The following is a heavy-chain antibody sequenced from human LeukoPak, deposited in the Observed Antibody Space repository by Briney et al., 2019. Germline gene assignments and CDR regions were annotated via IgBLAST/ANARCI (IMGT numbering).Heavy chain of an antibody. V-gene: IGHV1-2*02. J-gene: IGHJ6*02. CDR3: ASPSSTSLSNPRLDYYYYGMDV. D-gene: IGHD2-2*01. Sequence: ASVKVSCKASGYTFTGYYMHWVRQAPGQGLEWMGWINPNSGGTNYAQKFQGRVTMTRDTSTSTVYMELSSLRSEDTAVYYCASPSSTSLSNPRLDYYYYGMDVWGQGTTVTVSS. CDR1: GYTFTGYY. CDR2: INPNSGGT.